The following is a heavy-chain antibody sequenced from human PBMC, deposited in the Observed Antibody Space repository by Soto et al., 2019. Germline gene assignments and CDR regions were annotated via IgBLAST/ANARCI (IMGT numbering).Heavy chain of an antibody. CDR2: IWYDGSNK. CDR3: ARESGVSGGDLLYYYYGMDV. J-gene: IGHJ6*01. Sequence: QVQLVESGGGVVQPGRSLRLSCAASGFTFSSYGMHWVRQAPGKGLEWVAVIWYDGSNKYYADSVKGRFTISRDNSKNTLYLQMNSLRAEDTAVYYCARESGVSGGDLLYYYYGMDVW. D-gene: IGHD2-21*01. V-gene: IGHV3-33*01. CDR1: GFTFSSYG.